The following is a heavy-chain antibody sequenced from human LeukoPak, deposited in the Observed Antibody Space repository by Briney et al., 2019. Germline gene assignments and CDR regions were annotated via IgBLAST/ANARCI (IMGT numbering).Heavy chain of an antibody. CDR2: SYYSGST. CDR1: GGSISSGDYD. V-gene: IGHV4-30-4*02. CDR3: GAGDSSGQIDY. Sequence: PSETLSLTCTVSGGSISSGDYDWSRIPQPPGKGREWTGYSYYSGSTYYNPSLKSRLTISVDTSKNRFSLRLSSAPAADTDVYYCGAGDSSGQIDYWGQGNPGQCLL. J-gene: IGHJ4*02. D-gene: IGHD3-22*01.